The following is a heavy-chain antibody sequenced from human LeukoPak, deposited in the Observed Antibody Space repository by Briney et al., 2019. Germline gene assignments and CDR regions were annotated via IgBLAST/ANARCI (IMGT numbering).Heavy chain of an antibody. J-gene: IGHJ4*02. V-gene: IGHV3-7*01. CDR3: AREYFPPGLLTIVFDN. CDR2: IGYDGSQK. Sequence: GGSLRLSCAASGFSLSSYYMSWVRQAPGKGLEWTANIGYDGSQKNYDDSLKGRFTISRDNAKNSVYLQMNSLRAEDTAVYYCAREYFPPGLLTIVFDNWGQGTLVTVSS. CDR1: GFSLSSYY. D-gene: IGHD3-9*01.